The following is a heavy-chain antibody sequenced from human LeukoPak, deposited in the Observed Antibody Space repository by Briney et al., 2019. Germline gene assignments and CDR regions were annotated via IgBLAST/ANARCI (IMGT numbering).Heavy chain of an antibody. Sequence: ASVKVSCKASGYTFTSYGISWVRQAPGQGLEWMGWISAYNGNTNYAQKLQGRVTMTTDTSTSTAYMELRSLRSDDTAVYYCARGYCSSTSCHLTDFDYRGQGTLVTVSS. V-gene: IGHV1-18*01. CDR3: ARGYCSSTSCHLTDFDY. CDR2: ISAYNGNT. J-gene: IGHJ4*02. CDR1: GYTFTSYG. D-gene: IGHD2-2*01.